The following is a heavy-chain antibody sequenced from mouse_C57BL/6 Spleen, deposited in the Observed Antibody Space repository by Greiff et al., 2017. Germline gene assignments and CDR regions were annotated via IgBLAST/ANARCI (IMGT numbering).Heavy chain of an antibody. V-gene: IGHV1-64*01. CDR3: ARSDYGSSYNFDY. D-gene: IGHD1-1*01. J-gene: IGHJ2*01. CDR1: GYTFTSYW. CDR2: IHPNSGST. Sequence: QVQLQQPGAELVKPGASVKLSCKASGYTFTSYWMHWVKQRPGQGLEWIGMIHPNSGSTNYNEKFKSKATLTVDKSSSTAYMQLSSLTSEYSAVYYCARSDYGSSYNFDYWGQGTTLTVSS.